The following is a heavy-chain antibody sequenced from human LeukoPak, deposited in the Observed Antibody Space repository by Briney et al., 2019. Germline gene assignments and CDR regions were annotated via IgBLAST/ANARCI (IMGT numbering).Heavy chain of an antibody. V-gene: IGHV3-30-3*01. Sequence: GRSLRLSCAASGFTFNHFAMHWVRQAPGKGLEWVAVISYDGNNKYHADSVKGRFTISRDNSKNTLYLQMNSLRAEDTAVYYCAKDTAVAVQFDYWGQGTLVTVSS. CDR3: AKDTAVAVQFDY. J-gene: IGHJ4*02. CDR2: ISYDGNNK. CDR1: GFTFNHFA. D-gene: IGHD6-19*01.